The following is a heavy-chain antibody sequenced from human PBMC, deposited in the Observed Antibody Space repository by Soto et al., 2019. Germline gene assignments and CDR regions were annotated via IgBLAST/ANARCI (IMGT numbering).Heavy chain of an antibody. Sequence: SXKVSCKASGYTXTSYAMNLVRQAPGQSLEWMGWINAGNGNTKYSQKFQGRVTITRETSASTAYMELSSLRADETAVYYCARAPNPYSSSSGWFDPWGQGTLVTVSS. V-gene: IGHV1-3*01. CDR1: GYTXTSYA. J-gene: IGHJ5*02. CDR2: INAGNGNT. D-gene: IGHD6-6*01. CDR3: ARAPNPYSSSSGWFDP.